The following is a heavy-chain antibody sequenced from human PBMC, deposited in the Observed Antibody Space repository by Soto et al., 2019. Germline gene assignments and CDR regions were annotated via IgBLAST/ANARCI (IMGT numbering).Heavy chain of an antibody. CDR1: GFTFTSSA. CDR2: IVVGSGNT. Sequence: SVKVSCKASGFTFTSSAVQWVRQARGQRLEWIGWIVVGSGNTNYAQKFQERVTITRDMSTSTAYMELSSLRSEDTAVYYCAAREGTVYAIDYYYYGMNVWGQGTTVTVSS. V-gene: IGHV1-58*01. D-gene: IGHD2-8*01. CDR3: AAREGTVYAIDYYYYGMNV. J-gene: IGHJ6*02.